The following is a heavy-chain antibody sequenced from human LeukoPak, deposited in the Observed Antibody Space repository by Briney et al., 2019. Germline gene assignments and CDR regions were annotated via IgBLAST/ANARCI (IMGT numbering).Heavy chain of an antibody. Sequence: ASVKVSCKASGYTFTTYTMHWVRQAPGQRLEWMGWINAGNGNTKYSQKFQGRVTITRDTSASTAYMDLSSLRSEDTAVYYCARDIDRDGYNRFFDYWGQGILVTVSS. D-gene: IGHD5-24*01. V-gene: IGHV1-3*01. CDR2: INAGNGNT. J-gene: IGHJ4*02. CDR1: GYTFTTYT. CDR3: ARDIDRDGYNRFFDY.